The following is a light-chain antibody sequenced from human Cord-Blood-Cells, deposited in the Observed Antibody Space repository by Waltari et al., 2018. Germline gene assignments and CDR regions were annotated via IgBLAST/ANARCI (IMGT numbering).Light chain of an antibody. CDR3: QQSYSTPPGT. J-gene: IGKJ1*01. CDR1: QSISSY. Sequence: DIQMTQSPSSLSASVGDRVTITCRASQSISSYLNWYQQKPGKATKLLIYAASSLQSGVPSRFSGSGSGTDFTLTISSLQPEDFATYYCQQSYSTPPGTFGQGTKVEIK. V-gene: IGKV1-39*01. CDR2: AAS.